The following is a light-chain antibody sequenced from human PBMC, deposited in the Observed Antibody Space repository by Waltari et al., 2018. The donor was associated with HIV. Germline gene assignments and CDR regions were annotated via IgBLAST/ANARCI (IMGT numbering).Light chain of an antibody. CDR2: GAS. J-gene: IGKJ3*01. V-gene: IGKV3D-20*02. CDR3: QQRSNWPIFT. Sequence: EIVLTQSPGTLSLSQGERATFSCRPSQTITTSYLAWYHQKPGQAPRLLIYGASSRATGIPDRFSGSGSGTDFTLTISSLEPEDFAVYYCQQRSNWPIFTFGPGTKVDIK. CDR1: QTITTSY.